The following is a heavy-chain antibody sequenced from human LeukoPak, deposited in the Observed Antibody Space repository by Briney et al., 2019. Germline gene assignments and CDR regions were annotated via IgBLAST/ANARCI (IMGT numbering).Heavy chain of an antibody. CDR1: GFTFSSYA. D-gene: IGHD6-19*01. J-gene: IGHJ4*02. CDR3: AKAQGYSSGNYFDY. Sequence: GGSLRLSCAASGFTFSSYAMSWVRQAPGKGLEWVSAISGSGGSTYYADSVKGRFTISRDNSKNTLYLQMNSLRAEGTAVYYCAKAQGYSSGNYFDYWGQGTLVTVSS. V-gene: IGHV3-23*01. CDR2: ISGSGGST.